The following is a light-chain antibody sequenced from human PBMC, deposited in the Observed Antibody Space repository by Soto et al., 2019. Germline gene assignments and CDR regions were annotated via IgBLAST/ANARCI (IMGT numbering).Light chain of an antibody. J-gene: IGLJ3*02. Sequence: QSVLTQPPSVSGAPGQRVTISCTGSSSNIEAGYVVHWYQQLPGTAPKLLIYGNSNRPSGVPDRFSGSKSGTSASLAITGLQAEDEADYYCQSYDSSLSGWVFGGGTKLTVL. CDR2: GNS. CDR3: QSYDSSLSGWV. V-gene: IGLV1-40*01. CDR1: SSNIEAGYV.